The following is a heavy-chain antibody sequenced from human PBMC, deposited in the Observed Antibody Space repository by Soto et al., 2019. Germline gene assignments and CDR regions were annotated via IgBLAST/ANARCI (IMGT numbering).Heavy chain of an antibody. CDR1: GGTFSSYA. J-gene: IGHJ4*02. CDR3: ARGQYCSGGSCYSGVYFDY. V-gene: IGHV1-69*01. D-gene: IGHD2-15*01. CDR2: IIPIFGTA. Sequence: QVQLVQSGAEVKKPGSSVKVSCKASGGTFSSYAISWVRQAPGQGLEWMGGIIPIFGTANYAQKFQGRVTITADDSTSTAYMELSSLRSEDTAVYYCARGQYCSGGSCYSGVYFDYWGQGTLVTVSS.